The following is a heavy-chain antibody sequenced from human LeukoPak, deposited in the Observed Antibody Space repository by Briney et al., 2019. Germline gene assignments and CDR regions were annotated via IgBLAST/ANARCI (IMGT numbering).Heavy chain of an antibody. CDR3: TTDYVWGTYRYFDY. CDR2: ISGGSDYI. Sequence: NPGGSLRLSCAASGFTFSDYNMNWVRQAPGKGLEWVSSISGGSDYIFYANSVKGRFTISRDNAKNSLFLQMHSLTVEDTAVYYCTTDYVWGTYRYFDYWGQGTLVAVSS. D-gene: IGHD3-16*02. V-gene: IGHV3-21*01. CDR1: GFTFSDYN. J-gene: IGHJ4*02.